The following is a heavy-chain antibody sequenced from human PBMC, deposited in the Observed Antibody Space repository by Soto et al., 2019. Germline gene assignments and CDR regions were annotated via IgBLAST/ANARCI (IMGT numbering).Heavy chain of an antibody. CDR3: AKGLPFDY. CDR1: GFTFSSYG. V-gene: IGHV3-30*18. Sequence: GGSLRLSCAASGFTFSSYGMHWVRQAPGKGLEWVAVISYDGSNKYYADSVKGRSTISRDNSKNTLYLQMNSLRAEDTAVYYCAKGLPFDYWGQGTLVTVSS. CDR2: ISYDGSNK. J-gene: IGHJ4*02.